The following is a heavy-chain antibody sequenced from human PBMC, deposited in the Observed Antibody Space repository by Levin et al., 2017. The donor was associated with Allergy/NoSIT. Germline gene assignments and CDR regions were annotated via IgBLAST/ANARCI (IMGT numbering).Heavy chain of an antibody. CDR1: GFTFSSYW. Sequence: ASVKVSCAASGFTFSSYWMSWVRQAPGKGLEWVANIKQDGSEKYYVDSVKGRFTISRDNAKNSLYLQMKSLRAEDTAVYYCARDLNWNYGVEFDYWGQGTLVTVSS. J-gene: IGHJ4*02. CDR2: IKQDGSEK. CDR3: ARDLNWNYGVEFDY. D-gene: IGHD1-7*01. V-gene: IGHV3-7*01.